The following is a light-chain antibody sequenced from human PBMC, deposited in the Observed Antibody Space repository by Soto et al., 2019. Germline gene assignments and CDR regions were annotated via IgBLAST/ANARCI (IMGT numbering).Light chain of an antibody. Sequence: IVWTHAPSTLSLSPWERASLSCMSSQSVSSYLAWYQQKPGQAPRLLIYDASNRATGIPARFSGSGSGTDFTLTISSLEPEDFAVYYCQQRSNWPPWTFGQGTKVDIK. CDR3: QQRSNWPPWT. V-gene: IGKV3-11*01. CDR1: QSVSSY. CDR2: DAS. J-gene: IGKJ1*01.